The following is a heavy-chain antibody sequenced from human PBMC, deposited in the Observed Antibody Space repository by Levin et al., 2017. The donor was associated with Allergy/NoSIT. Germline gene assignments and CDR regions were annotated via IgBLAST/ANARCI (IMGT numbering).Heavy chain of an antibody. D-gene: IGHD2-21*02. CDR1: GFTFSSYG. Sequence: LSLTCAASGFTFSSYGMHWVRQAPGKGLEWVAIIWYDGTDKYYADSVKGRFTISRDNSKNTLYLQMNSLRAEDTAVYYCARGPSDPQFYYYGMDVWGQGTTVTVSS. CDR3: ARGPSDPQFYYYGMDV. J-gene: IGHJ6*02. V-gene: IGHV3-33*01. CDR2: IWYDGTDK.